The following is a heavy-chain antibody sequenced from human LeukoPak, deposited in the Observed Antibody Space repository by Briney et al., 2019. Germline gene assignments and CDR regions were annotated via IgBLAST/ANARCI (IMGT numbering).Heavy chain of an antibody. CDR1: GFTFSSSA. J-gene: IGHJ4*02. V-gene: IGHV3-23*01. CDR2: ISGSGAST. Sequence: GGSLRLSCAASGFTFSSSAMSWVRQAPGKGLEWVSAISGSGASTYYADSVKGRFTISRDNSKNTLYLQMNSLRAEDTAVYYCAKDGATLAGTFSWAYFDYWGQGTLVTVSS. D-gene: IGHD7-27*01. CDR3: AKDGATLAGTFSWAYFDY.